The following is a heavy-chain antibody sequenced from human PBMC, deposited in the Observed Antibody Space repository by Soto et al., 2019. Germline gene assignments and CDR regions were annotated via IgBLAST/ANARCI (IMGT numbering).Heavy chain of an antibody. CDR1: GGSISSGDYF. CDR2: IYYSGST. Sequence: TLSLTCTVSGGSISSGDYFWNWIRQHPGKGLEWIGYIYYSGSTYYTPSLKSRLAMSVDTSKNQFSLKLSSVTAADSAVYYCAFTTRIAGPFLNWGQGTLVTVS. D-gene: IGHD6-13*01. J-gene: IGHJ4*02. V-gene: IGHV4-31*03. CDR3: AFTTRIAGPFLN.